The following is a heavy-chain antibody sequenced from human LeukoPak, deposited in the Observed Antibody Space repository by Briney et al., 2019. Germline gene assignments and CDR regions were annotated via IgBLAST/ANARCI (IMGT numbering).Heavy chain of an antibody. Sequence: GGSLRLSCAASGFTFSDYYMSWIRQAPGKGLKWVSYISSSGSTINYADSVKGRFTISRDSAKKSLFLQMNSLRAEDTAVYYCARVGSSGYPIDYWGQGTLVTVSS. CDR1: GFTFSDYY. J-gene: IGHJ4*02. D-gene: IGHD3-22*01. V-gene: IGHV3-11*01. CDR3: ARVGSSGYPIDY. CDR2: ISSSGSTI.